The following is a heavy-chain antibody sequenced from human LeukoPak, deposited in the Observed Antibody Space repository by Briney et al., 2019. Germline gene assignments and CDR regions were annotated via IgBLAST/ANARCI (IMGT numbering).Heavy chain of an antibody. J-gene: IGHJ4*02. D-gene: IGHD1-14*01. CDR1: DVTFSTFT. CDR3: AKGSPRGGLDS. CDR2: ISSSSRTV. V-gene: IGHV3-48*01. Sequence: PGGSVRLSCAAPDVTFSTFTMHWVRQAPGKGLEWVSSISSSSRTVNYADSVQGRFIVSRDNANNSMFLQMNDLRREDTAVYYCAKGSPRGGLDSWGQGTLVTVSS.